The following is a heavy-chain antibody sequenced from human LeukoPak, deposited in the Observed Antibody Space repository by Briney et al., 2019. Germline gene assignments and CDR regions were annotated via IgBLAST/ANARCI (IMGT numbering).Heavy chain of an antibody. D-gene: IGHD1-1*01. V-gene: IGHV1-24*01. J-gene: IGHJ5*02. Sequence: GASVKASCKVSGKTLIELSMHWVRQAPGKGLEWMGGFDPEDGETIYGEKFQGRITMTEDTSTDTAYMELSSLGSEDTAVYYCASAGVVFHWRDMGYFDPWGQGTLVIVSS. CDR3: ASAGVVFHWRDMGYFDP. CDR2: FDPEDGET. CDR1: GKTLIELS.